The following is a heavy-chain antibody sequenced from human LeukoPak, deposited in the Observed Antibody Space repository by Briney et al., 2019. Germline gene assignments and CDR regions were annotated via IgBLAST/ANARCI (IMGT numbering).Heavy chain of an antibody. CDR1: CYSISSGYY. CDR2: IEHSGST. CDR3: ARIVSSSHDC. Sequence: SETLTLTCTVSCYSISSGYYWGWIRQPPGKGLEWIGSIEHSGSTFFNPSLKSRVTISVDTSKNQFSLKLSSVTAADSAVYYCARIVSSSHDCWGQGTLVTVSS. J-gene: IGHJ4*02. D-gene: IGHD2-2*01. V-gene: IGHV4-38-2*02.